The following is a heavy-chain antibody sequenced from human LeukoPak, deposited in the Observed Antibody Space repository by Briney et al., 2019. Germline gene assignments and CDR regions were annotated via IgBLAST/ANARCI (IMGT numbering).Heavy chain of an antibody. V-gene: IGHV3-30*04. CDR2: ISYDGSNK. Sequence: GGSLRLSCAASGFTFKNYAMNWVRQAPGKGLEWVAVISYDGSNKYYADSVKGRFTISRDNSKNTLYLQMNSLRAEDTAVYYCARDGGDCPDYWGQGTLVTVSS. J-gene: IGHJ4*02. CDR1: GFTFKNYA. D-gene: IGHD2-21*02. CDR3: ARDGGDCPDY.